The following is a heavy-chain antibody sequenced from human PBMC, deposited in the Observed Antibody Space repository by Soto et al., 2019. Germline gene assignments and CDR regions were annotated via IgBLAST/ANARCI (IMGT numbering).Heavy chain of an antibody. CDR1: GGSISSSSYY. J-gene: IGHJ4*02. V-gene: IGHV4-39*01. Sequence: SETLSLTCTVSGGSISSSSYYWGWIRQPPGKGLEWIGSIYYSGSTYYNPSLKSRVTISVDTSKNQFSLKLSSVTAADTAVYYCASYDYIWGSYTVAPFDYWGQGTLVTVSS. D-gene: IGHD3-16*01. CDR3: ASYDYIWGSYTVAPFDY. CDR2: IYYSGST.